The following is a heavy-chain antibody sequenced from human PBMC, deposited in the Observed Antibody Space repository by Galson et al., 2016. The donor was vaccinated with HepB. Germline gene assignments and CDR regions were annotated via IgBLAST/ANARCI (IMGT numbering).Heavy chain of an antibody. D-gene: IGHD1-26*01. Sequence: SLRLSCAASGFTFSSHAMHWVRQAPGKGLECVSTISDNGGRTFYANSLKGRFTISRDNSKNRLYLQMGSLRAEDMAVYFCARGRGGATQRYFDYWGRGTPVTVSS. J-gene: IGHJ4*02. CDR3: ARGRGGATQRYFDY. CDR1: GFTFSSHA. CDR2: ISDNGGRT. V-gene: IGHV3-64*01.